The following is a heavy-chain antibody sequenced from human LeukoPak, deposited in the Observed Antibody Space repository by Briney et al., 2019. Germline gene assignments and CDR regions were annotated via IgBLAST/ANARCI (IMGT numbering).Heavy chain of an antibody. CDR1: GFTFDDYA. CDR2: IGGDGVRT. Sequence: GGSRRLSCAASGFTFDDYAMHWVRQAPGKGLEWGSLIGGDGVRTYYAGSVKGRCTISRDNSKNSLYLQMNSLRTEDSALYYCAKDIGYSYGYFDYWGQGILVTVSS. J-gene: IGHJ4*02. D-gene: IGHD5-18*01. V-gene: IGHV3-43*02. CDR3: AKDIGYSYGYFDY.